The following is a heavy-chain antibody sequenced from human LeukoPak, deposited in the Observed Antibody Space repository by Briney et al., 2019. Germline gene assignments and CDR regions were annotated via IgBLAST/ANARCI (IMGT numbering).Heavy chain of an antibody. CDR3: AADLAAAGTYDY. CDR1: GFTFTSSA. Sequence: SVKVSCKASGFTFTSSAVQWVRQARGQRLEWIGWIVVGSGNTNYGQKFQERVTITRDMSTSTAYMELSSLRSEDTAVYYCAADLAAAGTYDYWGQGTLVTVSS. D-gene: IGHD6-13*01. J-gene: IGHJ4*02. CDR2: IVVGSGNT. V-gene: IGHV1-58*01.